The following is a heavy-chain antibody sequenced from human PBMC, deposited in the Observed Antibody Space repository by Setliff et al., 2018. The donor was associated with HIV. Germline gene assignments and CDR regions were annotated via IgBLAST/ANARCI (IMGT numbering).Heavy chain of an antibody. J-gene: IGHJ5*02. Sequence: GSLRLSCAASGFTFSSYEMNWVRQAPGKGLEWVSYISSSDNTIHYADCVRGRFTISRDNAKNSLYLQMNSLRAEDTAVYYCAKQTVSSSWSNWFDPWGQGTLVTVSS. CDR2: ISSSDNTI. D-gene: IGHD6-13*01. CDR1: GFTFSSYE. CDR3: AKQTVSSSWSNWFDP. V-gene: IGHV3-48*03.